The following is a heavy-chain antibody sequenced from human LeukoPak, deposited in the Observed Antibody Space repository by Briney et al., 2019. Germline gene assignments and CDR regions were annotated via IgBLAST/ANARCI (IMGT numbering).Heavy chain of an antibody. CDR2: ISGSGGST. CDR3: AKDPADYYGSGSYPLDY. D-gene: IGHD3-10*01. J-gene: IGHJ4*02. CDR1: GFTFSSYA. Sequence: GGSLRLSCAASGFTFSSYAMSWVRQAPGKGLEWVSAISGSGGSTYYADSVKGRSTISRDNSKNTLYLQMNSLRAEDTAVYYCAKDPADYYGSGSYPLDYWGQGTLVTVSS. V-gene: IGHV3-23*01.